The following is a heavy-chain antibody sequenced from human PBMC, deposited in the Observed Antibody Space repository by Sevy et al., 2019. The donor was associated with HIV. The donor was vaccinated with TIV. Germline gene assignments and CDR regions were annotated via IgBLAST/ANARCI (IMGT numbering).Heavy chain of an antibody. D-gene: IGHD3-10*01. J-gene: IGHJ6*02. CDR1: GFIFSSYW. CDR3: ARDKLGSRVPYGMDV. CDR2: IKQDGSEK. Sequence: GGSLRLSCGASGFIFSSYWMSWVRQAPGKGLEWVANIKQDGSEKCYVDSVKGRFFISRDNAKNSLYMQVNSLRAEDTAIYYCARDKLGSRVPYGMDVWGQGTTVTVSS. V-gene: IGHV3-7*01.